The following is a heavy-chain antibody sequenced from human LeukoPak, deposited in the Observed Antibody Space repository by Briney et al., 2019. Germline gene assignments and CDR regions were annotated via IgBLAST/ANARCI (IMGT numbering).Heavy chain of an antibody. Sequence: GGSLRLSCAASGFTFSSYAMHWVRQAPGKGLKWVAVISYDGSNKYYADSVKGRFTISRDNSKNTLYLQMNSLRAEDTAVYYCARDEYYYDSSGYYYWGQGTLVTVSS. CDR1: GFTFSSYA. J-gene: IGHJ4*02. CDR3: ARDEYYYDSSGYYY. V-gene: IGHV3-30-3*01. D-gene: IGHD3-22*01. CDR2: ISYDGSNK.